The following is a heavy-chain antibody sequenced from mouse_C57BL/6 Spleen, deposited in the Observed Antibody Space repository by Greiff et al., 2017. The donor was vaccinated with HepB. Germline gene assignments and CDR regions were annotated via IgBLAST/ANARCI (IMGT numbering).Heavy chain of an antibody. V-gene: IGHV1-9*01. CDR2: ILPGSGST. J-gene: IGHJ4*01. CDR1: GYTFTGYW. D-gene: IGHD1-1*01. Sequence: VKLMESGAELMKPGASVKLSCKATGYTFTGYWIEWVKQRPGHGLEWIGEILPGSGSTNYNEKFKGKATFTADTSSNTAYMQLSSLTTEDSAIYYCARGGHYYGSSYDYAMDYWGQGTSVTVSS. CDR3: ARGGHYYGSSYDYAMDY.